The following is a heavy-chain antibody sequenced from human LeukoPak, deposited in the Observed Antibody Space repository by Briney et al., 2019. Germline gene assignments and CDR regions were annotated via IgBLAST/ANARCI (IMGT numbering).Heavy chain of an antibody. CDR2: IWYDGSNK. CDR3: AREIAVAAQYLDY. Sequence: GGSLRLSCAASGFTFSSYGMHWVRQAPGKGLEWVAVIWYDGSNKYYADSVKGRFTISRDNFKNTLYLQMNSLRAEDTAVYYCAREIAVAAQYLDYWGQGTLVTVSS. V-gene: IGHV3-33*01. J-gene: IGHJ4*02. CDR1: GFTFSSYG. D-gene: IGHD6-19*01.